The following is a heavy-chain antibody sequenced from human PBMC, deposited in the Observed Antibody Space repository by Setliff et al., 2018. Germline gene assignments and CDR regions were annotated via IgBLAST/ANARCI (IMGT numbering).Heavy chain of an antibody. V-gene: IGHV3-23*01. D-gene: IGHD3-3*01. Sequence: QTGGSLRLSCAASGFTFGDFAMTWVRQAPGKGLAWVSGIGGRGISTYYADSVKGRFTISRDNVKNSLFLQMNSLRAEDTAVYYCARDLEITIFGVPDYWGQGTLVTVSS. J-gene: IGHJ4*02. CDR2: IGGRGIST. CDR1: GFTFGDFA. CDR3: ARDLEITIFGVPDY.